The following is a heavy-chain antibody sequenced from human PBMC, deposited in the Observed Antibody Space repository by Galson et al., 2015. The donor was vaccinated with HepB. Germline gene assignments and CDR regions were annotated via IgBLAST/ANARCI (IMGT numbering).Heavy chain of an antibody. J-gene: IGHJ4*02. V-gene: IGHV3-30*03. Sequence: SLRLSCAASGFTFSSYGMHWVRQAPGKGLEWVAVISYDGSNKYYADSVKGRFTISRDNSKNTLYLQMNSLRAEDTAVYYCALERRKPVFDYWGQGTLVTVSS. CDR2: ISYDGSNK. CDR1: GFTFSSYG. D-gene: IGHD1-1*01. CDR3: ALERRKPVFDY.